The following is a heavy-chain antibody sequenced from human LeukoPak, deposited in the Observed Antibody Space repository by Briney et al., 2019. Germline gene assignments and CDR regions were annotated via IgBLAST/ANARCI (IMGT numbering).Heavy chain of an antibody. CDR1: GFTFSSYW. J-gene: IGHJ6*03. CDR2: IKQDGSEK. D-gene: IGHD2-2*01. V-gene: IGHV3-7*01. Sequence: GGSLRLSCAASGFTFSSYWMSWVRQAPGKGLEWVANIKQDGSEKYCVDSVKGRFTISRDNAKNSLYLQMNSPRAEDTAVYYCAREDTENCSSTSCYYYYYMDVWGKGTTVTVSS. CDR3: AREDTENCSSTSCYYYYYMDV.